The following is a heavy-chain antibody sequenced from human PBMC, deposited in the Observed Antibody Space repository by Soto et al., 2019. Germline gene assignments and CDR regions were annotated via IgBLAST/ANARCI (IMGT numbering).Heavy chain of an antibody. Sequence: QVQLVESGGGVVQPGRSLRLSCAASGFTFSSYGMHWVRQAPGTGLEWVAVIWYDGSNKYYADSVKGRFTISRDNSKNTLYLQMNSLRAEDTAVYYCARDGDIVVVVAATGHYYGMDVWGQGTTVTVSS. CDR2: IWYDGSNK. D-gene: IGHD2-15*01. CDR1: GFTFSSYG. V-gene: IGHV3-33*01. J-gene: IGHJ6*02. CDR3: ARDGDIVVVVAATGHYYGMDV.